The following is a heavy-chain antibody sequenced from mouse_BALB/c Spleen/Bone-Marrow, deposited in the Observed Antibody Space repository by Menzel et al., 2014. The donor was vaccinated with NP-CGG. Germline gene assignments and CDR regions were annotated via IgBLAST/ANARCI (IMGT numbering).Heavy chain of an antibody. D-gene: IGHD1-1*01. Sequence: EVKLMESGGGLVQPGGSLRLSCATSGFTFTDYYMSWVRQPPGKALEWLGFIRNKANGYTTEYSASVKGRFTISRDNSQSILYLRMNILRTEDSATYYCARDRNYDIHWYFDVWGAGTTVTVSS. J-gene: IGHJ1*01. CDR1: GFTFTDYY. CDR2: IRNKANGYTT. CDR3: ARDRNYDIHWYFDV. V-gene: IGHV7-3*02.